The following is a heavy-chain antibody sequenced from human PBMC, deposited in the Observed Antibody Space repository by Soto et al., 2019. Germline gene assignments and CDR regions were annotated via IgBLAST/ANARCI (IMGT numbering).Heavy chain of an antibody. CDR1: GGSIASGVW. D-gene: IGHD5-12*01. Sequence: QVQLQESGPGLVKPSGTLSLTCAVSGGSIASGVWWSWVRQSPGKGLEWIGEISHDGKTNYNPSLKSRLSMSVDNSKNQLSLNVTSVTAADTAGYYCARDREYSRGYFDPWGQGTPVTVSS. J-gene: IGHJ5*02. CDR3: ARDREYSRGYFDP. CDR2: ISHDGKT. V-gene: IGHV4-4*02.